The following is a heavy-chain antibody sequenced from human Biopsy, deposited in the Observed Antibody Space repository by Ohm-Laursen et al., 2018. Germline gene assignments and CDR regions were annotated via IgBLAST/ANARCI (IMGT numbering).Heavy chain of an antibody. Sequence: SLRLSCSASGFTFSSYSMNWVRQAPGKGLEWISHISETSSHIYDAGSVKGRFTVARDNAKNSLYLQLNSLRAEDTAVYYCARDSRRTAREGGMDVWGQGTTVTVSS. V-gene: IGHV3-21*01. CDR1: GFTFSSYS. CDR3: ARDSRRTAREGGMDV. D-gene: IGHD6-6*01. CDR2: ISETSSHI. J-gene: IGHJ6*02.